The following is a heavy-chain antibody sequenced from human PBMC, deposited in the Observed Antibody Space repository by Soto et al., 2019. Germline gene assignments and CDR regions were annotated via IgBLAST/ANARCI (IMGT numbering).Heavy chain of an antibody. CDR3: AKDPSSSWTGDYYYYYGMDV. J-gene: IGHJ6*02. V-gene: IGHV3-23*01. CDR1: GFTFSTYA. CDR2: ISITGGST. D-gene: IGHD6-13*01. Sequence: GGSLRLSCAASGFTFSTYAMSWVRQAPGKGLEWVSTISITGGSTYYADSVKGRSTISRDNSKNTLHLQMNSLRAEDTALYYCAKDPSSSWTGDYYYYYGMDVWGQGTTVTVSS.